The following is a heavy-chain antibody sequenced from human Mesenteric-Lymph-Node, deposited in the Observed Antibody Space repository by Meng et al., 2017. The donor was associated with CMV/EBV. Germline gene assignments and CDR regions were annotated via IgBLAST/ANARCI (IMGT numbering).Heavy chain of an antibody. J-gene: IGHJ4*02. Sequence: SVKVSCKAFGGTFNSYAFSWVRQVPGQGLEWMGGFITTFGTPNYAQKFQGRVTITTDESMTTTYMELNSLRPADTALYFCARERMHGEVATTGSLDSWGQGTLVTVSS. D-gene: IGHD1-26*01. CDR1: GGTFNSYA. V-gene: IGHV1-69*05. CDR2: FITTFGTP. CDR3: ARERMHGEVATTGSLDS.